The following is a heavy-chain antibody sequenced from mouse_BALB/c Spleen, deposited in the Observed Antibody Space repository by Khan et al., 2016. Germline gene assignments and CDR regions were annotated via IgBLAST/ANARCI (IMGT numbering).Heavy chain of an antibody. CDR1: GYTFTSYW. Sequence: QVQLQQPGAELVKPGASVKLSCKASGYTFTSYWMLWVKQRPGQGLEWIGEINPSNGRTNYNENFKNKATLTVDKSSSTTYMQLSSLTSEDSAVHYCARYYEGFAYWGQGTLVTVSA. CDR2: INPSNGRT. CDR3: ARYYEGFAY. V-gene: IGHV1S81*02. J-gene: IGHJ3*01. D-gene: IGHD2-4*01.